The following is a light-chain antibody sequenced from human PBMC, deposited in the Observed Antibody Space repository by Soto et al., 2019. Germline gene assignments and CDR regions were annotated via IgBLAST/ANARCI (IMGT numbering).Light chain of an antibody. CDR1: QSINSW. CDR2: DAS. Sequence: DIQMTQSPSTLSASVGDRVTITCRASQSINSWLAWYQQKPGKAPKLLIYDASSLKSGVPSRFSGSGSGTEFTLTISSLQPDDFATYSCQQYNSYPYTFGQGTKLEI. CDR3: QQYNSYPYT. V-gene: IGKV1-5*01. J-gene: IGKJ2*01.